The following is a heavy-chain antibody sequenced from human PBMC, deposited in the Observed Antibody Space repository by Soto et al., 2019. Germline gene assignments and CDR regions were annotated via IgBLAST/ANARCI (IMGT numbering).Heavy chain of an antibody. D-gene: IGHD2-15*01. CDR2: IIPIFGTA. J-gene: IGHJ5*02. CDR3: ARGYCSGGSCYANWLDP. Sequence: SVKVSCKASGGTFSSYAISWVRQAPGQGLEWMGGIIPIFGTANYAQKFQGRVTITADESTSTAYMELSSLRSEDTAVYYCARGYCSGGSCYANWLDPWGQGTLVTVSS. CDR1: GGTFSSYA. V-gene: IGHV1-69*13.